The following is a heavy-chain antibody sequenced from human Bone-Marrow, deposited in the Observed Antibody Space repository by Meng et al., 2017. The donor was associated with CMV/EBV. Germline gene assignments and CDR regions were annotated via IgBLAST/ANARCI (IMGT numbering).Heavy chain of an antibody. CDR1: GYTFTGYY. CDR2: INPNSGTT. D-gene: IGHD3-3*01. Sequence: ASVKVSCKASGYTFTGYYRHWVRQTPGQGLEWMGWINPNSGTTNYAQKFQGRVTMTRDTSISTAYMELSRLRSDDTAVYYCARDLRPGTTIFGVRSVHYGMDVWGQGTTVTVSS. CDR3: ARDLRPGTTIFGVRSVHYGMDV. V-gene: IGHV1-2*02. J-gene: IGHJ6*02.